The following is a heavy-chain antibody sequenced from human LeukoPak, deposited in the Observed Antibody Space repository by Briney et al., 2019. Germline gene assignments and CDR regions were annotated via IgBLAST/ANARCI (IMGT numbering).Heavy chain of an antibody. Sequence: GASVKVSCKASGYTFTSYDINWVRQATGQGLEWMGWMDPNSGNTGYAQKFQGRVTMTRNTSISTAYMELSSLRSEDTAVYYCARLGVRGVNGLYWSDPWGQGTLVTVSS. V-gene: IGHV1-8*01. J-gene: IGHJ5*02. D-gene: IGHD3-10*01. CDR1: GYTFTSYD. CDR2: MDPNSGNT. CDR3: ARLGVRGVNGLYWSDP.